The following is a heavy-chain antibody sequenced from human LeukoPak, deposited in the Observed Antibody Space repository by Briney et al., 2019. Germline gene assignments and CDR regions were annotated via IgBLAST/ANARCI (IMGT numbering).Heavy chain of an antibody. CDR1: GFTFSSYA. CDR3: ASPRGAAGVDY. J-gene: IGHJ4*02. D-gene: IGHD6-13*01. Sequence: GGSLRLSCAASGFTFSSYAMSWVRQAPGKGLEWVSYISSSGSTIYYADSVKGRFTISRDNAKNSLYLQMNSLRAEDTAVYYCASPRGAAGVDYWGQGTLVTVSS. CDR2: ISSSGSTI. V-gene: IGHV3-48*04.